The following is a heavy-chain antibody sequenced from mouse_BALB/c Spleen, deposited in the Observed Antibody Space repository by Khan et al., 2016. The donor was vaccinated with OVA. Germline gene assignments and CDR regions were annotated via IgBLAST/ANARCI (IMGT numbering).Heavy chain of an antibody. D-gene: IGHD1-2*01. CDR3: ARGGAGYCRSDGDAMEY. CDR2: INTHSGVP. J-gene: IGHJ4*01. V-gene: IGHV9-4*02. CDR1: GYTFTTAG. Sequence: LVESGPELKKPGETVRISCKASGYTFTTAGIQWVQKMPGKGLKWIGWINTHSGVPKYAEDFKGRFALSLEISVNTAYLQITNLKNEDTATYFCARGGAGYCRSDGDAMEYWGQGTSVTVSA.